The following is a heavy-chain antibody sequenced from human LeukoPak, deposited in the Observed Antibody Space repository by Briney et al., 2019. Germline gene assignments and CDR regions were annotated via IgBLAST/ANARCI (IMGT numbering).Heavy chain of an antibody. CDR2: ISGSGGST. CDR3: AKATELVWYSFDY. J-gene: IGHJ4*02. Sequence: PGGTLRLSCAASGFTFSSYGMSWVRQAPGKGLEWVSAISGSGGSTYYADSVKGRFTISRDNSKNTLYLQMNSLRAEDTAVYYCAKATELVWYSFDYWGQGTLVTVSS. V-gene: IGHV3-23*01. CDR1: GFTFSSYG. D-gene: IGHD3-10*01.